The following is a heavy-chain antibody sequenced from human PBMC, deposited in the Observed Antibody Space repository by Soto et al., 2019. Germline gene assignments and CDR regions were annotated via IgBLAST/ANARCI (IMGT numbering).Heavy chain of an antibody. J-gene: IGHJ4*02. D-gene: IGHD3-3*01. Sequence: ASVKVSCKASGYTFTGYYMHWVRQAPGQGLEWMGIINPSGGSTNYAQKFQGRVTMTRDTSTSTVYMELSSLRSEDTAVYYCARQGRFLGDFDYWGQGTLVTVSS. CDR1: GYTFTGYY. CDR3: ARQGRFLGDFDY. CDR2: INPSGGST. V-gene: IGHV1-46*01.